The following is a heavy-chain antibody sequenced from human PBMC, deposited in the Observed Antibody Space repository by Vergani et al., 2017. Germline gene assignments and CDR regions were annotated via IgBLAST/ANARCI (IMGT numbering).Heavy chain of an antibody. D-gene: IGHD5-12*01. CDR1: GGTFSSYA. J-gene: IGHJ3*02. Sequence: QVQLVQSGAEVKKPGSSVKVSCKASGGTFSSYAISWVRQAPGQGLEWMGGIIPIFGTANYSQKFQGRVPITADESTGTAYMELSSVRSEDTAVYYCARGVATAKAGGGAFDIWGQGTMVTVSS. V-gene: IGHV1-69*01. CDR3: ARGVATAKAGGGAFDI. CDR2: IIPIFGTA.